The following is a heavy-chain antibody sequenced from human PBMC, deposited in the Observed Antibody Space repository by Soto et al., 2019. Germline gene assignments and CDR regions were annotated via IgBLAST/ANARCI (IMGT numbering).Heavy chain of an antibody. CDR3: VQDDCSGVSCYHFDY. V-gene: IGHV3-30*18. J-gene: IGHJ4*02. CDR1: GFTFSSYG. D-gene: IGHD2-15*01. Sequence: QVQLVESGGGVVQPGRSLRLSCAASGFTFSSYGMHWVRQTPGKGLEWVAVISYDGSNKFYADSVKGQFTISIKLSKNTLYLQMNSLRHEYTAMYYCVQDDCSGVSCYHFDYWGQGTLVTVSS. CDR2: ISYDGSNK.